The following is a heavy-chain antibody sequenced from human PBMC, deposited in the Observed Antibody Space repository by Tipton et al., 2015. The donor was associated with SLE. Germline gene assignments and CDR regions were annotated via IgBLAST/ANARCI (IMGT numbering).Heavy chain of an antibody. CDR3: ARDSPLPLASSSAVASAFDI. CDR1: GFTFSSYS. V-gene: IGHV3-30*03. CDR2: ISYDGSNK. D-gene: IGHD6-6*01. Sequence: SLRLSCAASGFTFSSYSMNWVRQAPGKGLEWVAVISYDGSNKYYADSVKGRFTISRDNSKNTLYLQMNSLRAEDTAVYYCARDSPLPLASSSAVASAFDIWGQGTMVTVSS. J-gene: IGHJ3*02.